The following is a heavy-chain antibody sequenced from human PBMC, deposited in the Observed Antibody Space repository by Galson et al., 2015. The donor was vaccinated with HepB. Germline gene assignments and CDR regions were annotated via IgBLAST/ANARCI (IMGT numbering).Heavy chain of an antibody. CDR2: IGSGSRTI. D-gene: IGHD3-3*01. CDR1: GFTFSSYD. Sequence: SLRLSCAASGFTFSSYDMNWVRQAPGKGLEWVSSIGSGSRTIYYADSVRGRFTISRDNAKNSLFLQMNSLRDDDTAVYYCVRKDYDFWSGQGAYNWFDPWGQGTLVTVSS. CDR3: VRKDYDFWSGQGAYNWFDP. V-gene: IGHV3-48*02. J-gene: IGHJ5*02.